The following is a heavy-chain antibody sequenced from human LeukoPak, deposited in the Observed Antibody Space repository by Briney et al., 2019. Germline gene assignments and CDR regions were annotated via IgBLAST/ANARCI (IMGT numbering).Heavy chain of an antibody. CDR1: GFTFSDYY. D-gene: IGHD2-2*02. V-gene: IGHV3-11*04. CDR2: ISSSGSTI. CDR3: ARDPPRGYCGSTSCYRYFQH. J-gene: IGHJ1*01. Sequence: PGGSLRLSCAASGFTFSDYYMSWIRQAPGKGLEWVSYISSSGSTIYYADSVKGRFTISRDNAKNSLYLQMNSLRAEDTAVYYCARDPPRGYCGSTSCYRYFQHWGQGTLVTVSS.